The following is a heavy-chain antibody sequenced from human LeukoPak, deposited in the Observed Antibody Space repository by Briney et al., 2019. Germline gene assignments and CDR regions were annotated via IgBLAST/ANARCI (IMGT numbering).Heavy chain of an antibody. V-gene: IGHV5-51*01. J-gene: IGHJ4*02. D-gene: IGHD1-26*01. CDR2: PGDSDT. CDR3: ARPMGGIVGATTPAYFDY. Sequence: PGDSDTRYSPSFQGQVTISADKSISTAYLQWSSLKASDTAMYYCARPMGGIVGATTPAYFDYWGQGTLVTVSS.